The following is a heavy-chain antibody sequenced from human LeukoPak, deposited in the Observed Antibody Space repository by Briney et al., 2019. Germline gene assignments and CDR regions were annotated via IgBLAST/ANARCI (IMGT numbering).Heavy chain of an antibody. CDR1: GYSFTSYW. Sequence: GESLKISCKGSGYSFTSYWISRVRQMPGKGLEWMGRIDPSDSYTNYSPSFQGHVTISADKSISTAYLQWSSLKASDTAIYYCARHGPIVTQQLVSANEDYWGQGTLVTVSS. J-gene: IGHJ4*02. CDR2: IDPSDSYT. V-gene: IGHV5-10-1*01. D-gene: IGHD6-13*01. CDR3: ARHGPIVTQQLVSANEDY.